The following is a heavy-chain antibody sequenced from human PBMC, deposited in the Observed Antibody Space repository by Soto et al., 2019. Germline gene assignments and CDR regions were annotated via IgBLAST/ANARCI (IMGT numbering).Heavy chain of an antibody. J-gene: IGHJ4*02. CDR2: IIPIFGTA. Sequence: SVKVSCKASGGTFSSYAISWVRQAPGQGLEWMGGIIPIFGTANYAQKFQGRVTITADKSTSTAYMELASLRSEDTAVYYCASGTREKARCVDYWGQGTLVTVSS. V-gene: IGHV1-69*06. CDR1: GGTFSSYA. CDR3: ASGTREKARCVDY. D-gene: IGHD2-8*01.